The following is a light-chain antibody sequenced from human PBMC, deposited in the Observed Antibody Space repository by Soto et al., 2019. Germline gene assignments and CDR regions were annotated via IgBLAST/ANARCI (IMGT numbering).Light chain of an antibody. CDR2: EVD. J-gene: IGLJ3*02. CDR1: SRDIGTYNL. V-gene: IGLV2-23*02. CDR3: CSYAGSSRLWL. Sequence: QSALTQPASVSGSPGQAITISCSGTSRDIGTYNLVSWYQQYPGKAPKLVIFEVDKRPSGVSNRFSGSKSGITASLTISGLQAEDEAHYYCCSYAGSSRLWLFGGGTQLTVL.